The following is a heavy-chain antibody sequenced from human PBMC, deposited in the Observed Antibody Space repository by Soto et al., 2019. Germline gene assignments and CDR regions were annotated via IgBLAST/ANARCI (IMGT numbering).Heavy chain of an antibody. CDR3: ARQRTTVVTQAYFDH. J-gene: IGHJ4*02. V-gene: IGHV4-39*01. D-gene: IGHD2-21*02. Sequence: ETLSLTCIVSGESISSSSYYWGWIRQPPGKGLEWIGSIYYSGRTYYNPSFKSRVTISIDTSKNQFSLKLSSVTATDTAVYYCARQRTTVVTQAYFDHWGQGALVTVS. CDR1: GESISSSSYY. CDR2: IYYSGRT.